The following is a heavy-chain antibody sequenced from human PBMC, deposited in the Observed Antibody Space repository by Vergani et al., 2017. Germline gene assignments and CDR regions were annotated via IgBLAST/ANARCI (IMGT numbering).Heavy chain of an antibody. CDR1: GGTFSSYA. Sequence: QVQLVQSGAEVKKPGSSVKVSCKASGGTFSSYALNWVRQAPGQGLECMGSIIPSLATTIYAQKFQGRVTITADESTSTAYMELSSLKTEDTAVFYCARATCSGGSCYRGFEYWGQGSLITVSS. V-gene: IGHV1-69*11. D-gene: IGHD2-15*01. J-gene: IGHJ4*02. CDR2: IIPSLATT. CDR3: ARATCSGGSCYRGFEY.